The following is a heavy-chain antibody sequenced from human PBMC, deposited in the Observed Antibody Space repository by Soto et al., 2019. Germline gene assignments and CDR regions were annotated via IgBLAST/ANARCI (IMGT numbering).Heavy chain of an antibody. CDR1: GVTVSSNY. V-gene: IGHV3-66*04. J-gene: IGHJ4*02. Sequence: EVQLVESGGGLVQPGGSLRLSCAASGVTVSSNYMSWVRQAPGTGLEWVSVIYSGGSTYYADSVKGRFTTSRDNSKNTLYLQMNSLRAEDTAVYYCARHGYNYGGGYFDFWGQGTLVTVSS. CDR2: IYSGGST. D-gene: IGHD5-18*01. CDR3: ARHGYNYGGGYFDF.